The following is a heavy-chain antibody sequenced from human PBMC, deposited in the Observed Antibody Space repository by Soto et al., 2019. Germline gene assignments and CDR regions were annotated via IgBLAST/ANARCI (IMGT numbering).Heavy chain of an antibody. D-gene: IGHD2-2*03. CDR2: IWYDGSNK. J-gene: IGHJ4*02. V-gene: IGHV3-33*01. CDR1: GFTFSSYG. CDR3: AREGSLGYCSSTSCYYFDY. Sequence: QVQLVESGGGVVQPGRSLRLSCAASGFTFSSYGMHWVRQAPGKGLEWVAVIWYDGSNKYYADSVKGRFTISRDNSKNTLYLQMNSLRAEDTAVYYCAREGSLGYCSSTSCYYFDYWGQGPLVTVSS.